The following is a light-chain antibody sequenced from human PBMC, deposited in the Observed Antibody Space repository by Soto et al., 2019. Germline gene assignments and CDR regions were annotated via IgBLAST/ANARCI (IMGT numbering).Light chain of an antibody. V-gene: IGKV3-15*01. J-gene: IGKJ1*01. CDR2: GAS. Sequence: ETVMTQSPATLSVSPGERVTLSGRASQSVSSDLDWYQHKPGQAPRLLIYGASTRATGIPARFSGRGSGTEFTLTISSLQSVDVAVYYCQQYDNWPQTLGQGTKVDIK. CDR1: QSVSSD. CDR3: QQYDNWPQT.